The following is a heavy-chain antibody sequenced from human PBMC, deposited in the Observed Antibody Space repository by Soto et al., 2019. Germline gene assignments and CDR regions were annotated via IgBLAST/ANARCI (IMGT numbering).Heavy chain of an antibody. CDR2: INHSGST. Sequence: QVQLQQWGAGLLKPSETLSLTCAVYGGSFSGYYWSWIRQPPGKGLEWIGEINHSGSTNYHPSLHSLVTISVDTSKNQFSLKLSSVTAADTAVYYCARAAPTINVVVVAAINVFDPWGQGTLVTVSS. J-gene: IGHJ5*02. CDR3: ARAAPTINVVVVAAINVFDP. D-gene: IGHD2-15*01. V-gene: IGHV4-34*01. CDR1: GGSFSGYY.